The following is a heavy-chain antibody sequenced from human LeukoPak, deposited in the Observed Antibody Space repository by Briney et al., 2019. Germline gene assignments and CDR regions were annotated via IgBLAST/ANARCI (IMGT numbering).Heavy chain of an antibody. J-gene: IGHJ4*02. CDR2: INPSGGST. CDR3: ASGGIATAGEVGYFDY. Sequence: ASVKVSCKASGYTFSSYYMHWVRQAPGQGLEWMGIINPSGGSTTYAQKFQGRVTITADESTSTAYMELSSLRSEDTAVYYCASGGIATAGEVGYFDYWGQGTLVTVSS. CDR1: GYTFSSYY. V-gene: IGHV1-46*01. D-gene: IGHD6-13*01.